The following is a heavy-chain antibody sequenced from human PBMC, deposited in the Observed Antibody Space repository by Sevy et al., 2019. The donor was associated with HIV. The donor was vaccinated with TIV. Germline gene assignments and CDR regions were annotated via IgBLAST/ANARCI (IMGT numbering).Heavy chain of an antibody. CDR2: TYYRSKWYN. D-gene: IGHD5-12*01. CDR3: ARDGRDIVATIYYFDY. J-gene: IGHJ4*02. CDR1: GDSVSSNSAA. Sequence: SQTVSLTCAISGDSVSSNSAAWNWIRQSPSRGLEWLGRTYYRSKWYNDYAVSVKSRITINPDTSKNQFSLQLNSVTPEDTAVYYSARDGRDIVATIYYFDYWGQGTLVTVSS. V-gene: IGHV6-1*01.